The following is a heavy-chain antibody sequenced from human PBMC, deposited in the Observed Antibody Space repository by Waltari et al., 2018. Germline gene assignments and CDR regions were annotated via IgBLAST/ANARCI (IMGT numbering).Heavy chain of an antibody. CDR3: AKDYCAGGSCYIDD. D-gene: IGHD2-15*01. Sequence: QVQLVESGGGVVQPGRSLRLSCVVSGFTFSDYGMHWVRQAPGKGLEWVASILYDGSKTFYTDSVKGRFTISRDNSKNTLYLQMNSLRAEDTAVYFCAKDYCAGGSCYIDDWGQGTPVSVSS. J-gene: IGHJ4*02. V-gene: IGHV3-30*18. CDR1: GFTFSDYG. CDR2: ILYDGSKT.